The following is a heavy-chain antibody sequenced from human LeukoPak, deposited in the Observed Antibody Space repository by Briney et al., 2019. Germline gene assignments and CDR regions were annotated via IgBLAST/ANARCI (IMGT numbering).Heavy chain of an antibody. V-gene: IGHV3-30*02. CDR2: IRYDGSNK. J-gene: IGHJ5*02. CDR3: AKEHDLWHEEGNWFDP. CDR1: GFTFSSYA. D-gene: IGHD3-3*01. Sequence: GGSLRLSCAASGFTFSSYAMHWVRQAPGKGLEWVTFIRYDGSNKYYADSVKGRFTISRDNSKNTLYLQMNSLRAEDTAVYYCAKEHDLWHEEGNWFDPWGQGTLVTVSS.